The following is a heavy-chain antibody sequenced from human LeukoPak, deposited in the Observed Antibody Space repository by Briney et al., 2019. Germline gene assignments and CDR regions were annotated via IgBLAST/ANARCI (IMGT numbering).Heavy chain of an antibody. Sequence: SETLSRTSTVSRDFITAYYWSWIRQPPGKGREWIGYVYYSGSTEYNPSLRSRVTISVDTSKNQFSMKLSSVTAADKAVYYCAREHEAFDIWGQGTMVTVSS. CDR1: RDFITAYY. J-gene: IGHJ3*02. CDR2: VYYSGST. V-gene: IGHV4-59*01. CDR3: AREHEAFDI.